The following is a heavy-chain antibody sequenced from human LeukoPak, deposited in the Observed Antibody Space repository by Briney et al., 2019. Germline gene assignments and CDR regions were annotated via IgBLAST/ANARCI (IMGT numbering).Heavy chain of an antibody. V-gene: IGHV3-23*01. CDR2: ISGSGGST. Sequence: PGGSLRLSCAASGFTFSSYAMSWVCQAPGKGLEWVSAISGSGGSTYYADSVKGRFTISRDNSKNTLYLQMNSLRAEDTAVYYCAKRNYYDSSGYYSWYYGMDVWGQGTTVTVSS. CDR3: AKRNYYDSSGYYSWYYGMDV. D-gene: IGHD3-22*01. CDR1: GFTFSSYA. J-gene: IGHJ6*02.